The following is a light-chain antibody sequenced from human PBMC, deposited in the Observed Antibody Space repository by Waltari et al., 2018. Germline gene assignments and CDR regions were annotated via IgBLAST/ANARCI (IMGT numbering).Light chain of an antibody. CDR3: STYTDSATLV. V-gene: IGLV2-14*01. J-gene: IGLJ1*01. CDR2: DVT. Sequence: QSALTQPASVSGSPGQSIPVSCTGTSSDVGGYNSVSWYQQHPVKAPKVMIYDVTNQPSGVSKRFSGTKSGNSASLTISGLQAEDDADYYCSTYTDSATLVFGTGTKVTVL. CDR1: SSDVGGYNS.